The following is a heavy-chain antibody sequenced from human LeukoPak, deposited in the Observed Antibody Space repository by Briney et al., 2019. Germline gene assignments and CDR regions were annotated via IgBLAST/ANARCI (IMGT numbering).Heavy chain of an antibody. J-gene: IGHJ4*02. V-gene: IGHV4-31*03. Sequence: SETLSLTCTVSGGSISSGGYYWSWIRQHPGKGLEWIGYIYYSGSTYYNPSLKSRVTISVDTSKNQFSLKLSSVTAADTAVYYCARGPTYYYDSSGYYGFDYWGQGTLVTVSS. CDR2: IYYSGST. D-gene: IGHD3-22*01. CDR3: ARGPTYYYDSSGYYGFDY. CDR1: GGSISSGGYY.